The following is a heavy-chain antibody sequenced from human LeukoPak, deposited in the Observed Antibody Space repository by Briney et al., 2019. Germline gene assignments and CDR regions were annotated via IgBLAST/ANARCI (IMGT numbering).Heavy chain of an antibody. J-gene: IGHJ4*02. CDR3: ARDYCSGGSCPFDY. V-gene: IGHV3-66*01. D-gene: IGHD2-15*01. Sequence: PGGSLRLSCAASGFGIGASFINWVRQAPGKGLEWVSLLSRGESAFYADSVKGRFTLSRDSSNNTVFLHMNSLRAEDTAVYFCARDYCSGGSCPFDYWGQGTLVTVSS. CDR2: LSRGESA. CDR1: GFGIGASF.